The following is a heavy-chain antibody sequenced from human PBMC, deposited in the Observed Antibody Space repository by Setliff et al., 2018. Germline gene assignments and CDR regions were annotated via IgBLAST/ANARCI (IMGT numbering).Heavy chain of an antibody. D-gene: IGHD6-19*01. Sequence: SETLSLTCTVSGYSISSGYIWGWIRQPPGKGLEWVGNIGHTGSINYTPSLKSRLTISRDTSKNQFSLKLNSVTAADMAVYYCAREQWLDPPGYYYMDVWAKGTTVTVSS. CDR2: IGHTGSI. J-gene: IGHJ6*03. CDR3: AREQWLDPPGYYYMDV. V-gene: IGHV4-38-2*02. CDR1: GYSISSGYI.